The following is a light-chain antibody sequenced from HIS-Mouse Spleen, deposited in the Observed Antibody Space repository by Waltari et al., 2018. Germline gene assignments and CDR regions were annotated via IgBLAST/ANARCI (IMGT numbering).Light chain of an antibody. CDR1: ALPKQY. V-gene: IGLV3-10*01. CDR3: YSTDSSGNHRV. J-gene: IGLJ2*01. CDR2: EDS. Sequence: SYELTQLPSVSVSPGQTARITCSGDALPKQYAYWYQQKSGQAPVLVIYEDSKRPSGIPERFSGSSSGTMATLTISGAQVEDEADYYCYSTDSSGNHRVFGGGTKLTVL.